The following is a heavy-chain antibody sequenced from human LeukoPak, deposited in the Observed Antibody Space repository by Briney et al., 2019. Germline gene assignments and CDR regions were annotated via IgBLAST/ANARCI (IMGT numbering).Heavy chain of an antibody. J-gene: IGHJ4*02. Sequence: QPGGSLRLSCAASGFTFSHYAMHWVRPAPGEGLQWVAFISYSGKNYYHADSVKGRFIISRDDSKNTLYVEMNSLRLDDTAIYYCARGPPTSRSGAHFDYWGQGSLVTVSP. V-gene: IGHV3-30*03. CDR1: GFTFSHYA. D-gene: IGHD5-12*01. CDR3: ARGPPTSRSGAHFDY. CDR2: ISYSGKNY.